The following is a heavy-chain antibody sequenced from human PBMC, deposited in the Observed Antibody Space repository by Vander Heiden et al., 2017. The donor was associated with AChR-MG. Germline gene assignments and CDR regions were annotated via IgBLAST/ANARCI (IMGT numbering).Heavy chain of an antibody. J-gene: IGHJ6*02. CDR1: GYTFTSYY. Sequence: QVQLVQSGAEVKKPGASVKVSCKASGYTFTSYYMHWVRQAPGQGLEWMGIINPSGGSTSYAQKLQGRVTMTRDTSTSTVYMELSSLRSEETAVYYCAREKESSGWCSSYYYYGMDVWCQGTTVAVSS. V-gene: IGHV1-46*03. CDR3: AREKESSGWCSSYYYYGMDV. CDR2: INPSGGST. D-gene: IGHD6-19*01.